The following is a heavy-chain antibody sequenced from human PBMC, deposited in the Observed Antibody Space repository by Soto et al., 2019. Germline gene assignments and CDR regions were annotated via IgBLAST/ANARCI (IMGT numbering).Heavy chain of an antibody. Sequence: SEPPSLPFTVPGGPIRSRTYHWGWIGRPPGKGLEWIGSIDYSGSTYYNPSLKSRVTISVDTSKNQFSLKLSSVTAADTAVYYCASPKIALYNWFDPWGQGTLVTVS. V-gene: IGHV4-39*01. CDR2: IDYSGST. D-gene: IGHD3-3*02. J-gene: IGHJ5*02. CDR1: GGPIRSRTYH. CDR3: ASPKIALYNWFDP.